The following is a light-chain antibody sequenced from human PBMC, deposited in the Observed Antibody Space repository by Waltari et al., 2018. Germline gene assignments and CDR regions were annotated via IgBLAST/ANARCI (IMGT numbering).Light chain of an antibody. CDR1: QSISTY. CDR3: QQTYGSPPT. CDR2: ASS. J-gene: IGKJ3*01. V-gene: IGKV1-39*01. Sequence: DIQMTQSPSSLSASVGDRVTITCRASQSISTYLNWYQQKPGIAPNILVYASSNFQTVVSSRFSGSGSGTDFTLTISSLEPEDFATYYCQQTYGSPPTFGPGTKVDI.